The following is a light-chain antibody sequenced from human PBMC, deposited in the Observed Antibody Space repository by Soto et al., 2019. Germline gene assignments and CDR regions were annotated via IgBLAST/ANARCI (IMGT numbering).Light chain of an antibody. J-gene: IGLJ2*01. Sequence: QSVLSQPPSASGTPGQRVTISCSGSSSNIGSNFVYWYQQLPGMAPKLLIYRNNQRPSGVPDRFSGSKSGTSASLAISGLRSEDEADYYCSSYAGNNNFVVFGGGTQLTVL. V-gene: IGLV1-47*02. CDR2: RNN. CDR3: SSYAGNNNFVV. CDR1: SSNIGSNF.